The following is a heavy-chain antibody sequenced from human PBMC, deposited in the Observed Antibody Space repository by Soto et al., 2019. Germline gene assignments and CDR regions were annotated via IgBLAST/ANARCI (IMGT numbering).Heavy chain of an antibody. Sequence: QVQLMESGGGVVQPGRSLRLSCAASGFTFSSYGMHWVRQAPGKGLEWVAVISYDGSNKYYADSVKGRFTISRDNSKNTLYLQMNSLRAEDTAVYYCARSPYSVSYLAYFDYWGQGTLVTVSS. D-gene: IGHD1-26*01. V-gene: IGHV3-30*03. CDR3: ARSPYSVSYLAYFDY. CDR2: ISYDGSNK. J-gene: IGHJ4*02. CDR1: GFTFSSYG.